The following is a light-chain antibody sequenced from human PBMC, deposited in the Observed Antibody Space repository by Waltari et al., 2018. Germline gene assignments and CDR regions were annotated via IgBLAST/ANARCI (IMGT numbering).Light chain of an antibody. CDR2: GAS. Sequence: EIVLKQSPGPLHLSLGERAPVSCRASQSVSSALAWYQQKPGQAPRLLIYGASTRATGIPDRFSGSGSGTDFSLTISRLEPDDFAVYYCQHYLRLPVTFGQGTTVEI. V-gene: IGKV3-20*01. CDR3: QHYLRLPVT. J-gene: IGKJ1*01. CDR1: QSVSSA.